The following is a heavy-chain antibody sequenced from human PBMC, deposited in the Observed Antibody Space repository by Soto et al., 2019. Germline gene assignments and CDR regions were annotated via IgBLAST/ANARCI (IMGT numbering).Heavy chain of an antibody. V-gene: IGHV4-59*01. CDR1: GGSISSYY. Sequence: QVQLQESGPGLVKPSETLSLTCTVPGGSISSYYWSWIRQPPGKGLEWIGYIYYSGSTNYNPSLKSRVTISVDTSKNQFSLKLSSVTAADTAVYYCAREVAGIDYWGQGTLVTVSS. CDR3: AREVAGIDY. J-gene: IGHJ4*02. CDR2: IYYSGST. D-gene: IGHD6-19*01.